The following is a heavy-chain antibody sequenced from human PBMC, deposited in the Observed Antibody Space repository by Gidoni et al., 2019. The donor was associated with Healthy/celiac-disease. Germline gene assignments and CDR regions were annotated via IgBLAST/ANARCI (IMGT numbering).Heavy chain of an antibody. CDR1: GGSISRYY. CDR2: IYYSGST. CDR3: ARDSGYIVATTYEGLLVY. V-gene: IGHV4-59*01. J-gene: IGHJ4*02. D-gene: IGHD5-12*01. Sequence: QVQLQESGPGLVKPSETLSLTCTVSGGSISRYYWSWIRQPPGKGLEWIGYIYYSGSTNYNPSLKSRVTISVDTSKNQFSLKLSSVTAADTAVYYCARDSGYIVATTYEGLLVYWGQGTLVTVSS.